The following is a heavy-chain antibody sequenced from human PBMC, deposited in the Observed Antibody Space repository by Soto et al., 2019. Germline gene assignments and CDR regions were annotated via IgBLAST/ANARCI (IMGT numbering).Heavy chain of an antibody. D-gene: IGHD3-22*01. Sequence: WGPLRLSCAASGVTFSGSAMHWVRQASGKGLEWVGRIRSKANSYATAYAASVKGRFTISRDDSKNTAYLQMNSLKTEDTAVYYCTRQGGGIDSSGYWDYYYYGMDVWGQGTTVTVSS. V-gene: IGHV3-73*01. CDR3: TRQGGGIDSSGYWDYYYYGMDV. CDR1: GVTFSGSA. CDR2: IRSKANSYAT. J-gene: IGHJ6*02.